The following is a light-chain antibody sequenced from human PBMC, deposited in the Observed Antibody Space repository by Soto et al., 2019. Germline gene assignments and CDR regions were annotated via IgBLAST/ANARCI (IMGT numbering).Light chain of an antibody. CDR2: GVS. CDR3: CSYAGSYTFYV. V-gene: IGLV2-11*01. CDR1: SSEVGGYNY. J-gene: IGLJ1*01. Sequence: QSALTQPRSVSGSPGQSVTISCTGTSSEVGGYNYVSWYQHHSGNTPKLMVYGVSKRPSGVDDRVFGSKCRNTASLTISGLQAADEPDYYCCSYAGSYTFYVFGTGTKVTVL.